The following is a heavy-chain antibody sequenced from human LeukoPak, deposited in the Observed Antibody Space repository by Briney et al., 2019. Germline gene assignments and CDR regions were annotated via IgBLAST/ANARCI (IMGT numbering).Heavy chain of an antibody. CDR3: ARHLSGVTGYTYGRGIDY. Sequence: GGSLRLSCAASGFTFSSYGMSWVRQAPGKGLEWVSTITGGSTYYADSVKGRFTISRDNAKTSLYLQMNTLRAEDTAVYYCARHLSGVTGYTYGRGIDYWGQGTLVTVSS. D-gene: IGHD5-18*01. CDR2: ITGGST. J-gene: IGHJ4*02. CDR1: GFTFSSYG. V-gene: IGHV3-23*01.